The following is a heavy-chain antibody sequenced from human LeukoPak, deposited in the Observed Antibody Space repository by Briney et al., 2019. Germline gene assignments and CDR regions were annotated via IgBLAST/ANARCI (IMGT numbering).Heavy chain of an antibody. D-gene: IGHD5-24*01. V-gene: IGHV4-30-4*01. Sequence: SQNLSLTCTVSGGSISSGDYYWSWIRQPPGKGLEWIGYIYYSGSTYYNPSLKSRVTISVDTSKNQFSLKLSSVTAADTAVYYCARDRDGYTLDYWGQGTLVTVSS. CDR3: ARDRDGYTLDY. CDR2: IYYSGST. CDR1: GGSISSGDYY. J-gene: IGHJ4*02.